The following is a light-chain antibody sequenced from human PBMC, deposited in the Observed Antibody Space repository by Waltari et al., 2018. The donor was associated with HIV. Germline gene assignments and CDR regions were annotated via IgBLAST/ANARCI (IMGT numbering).Light chain of an antibody. V-gene: IGKV1-5*03. CDR2: KAS. CDR3: QQYKSSPYT. J-gene: IGKJ2*01. CDR1: QTISMS. Sequence: DIQMTQSPSTLSASVGDRVTITCRASQTISMSLAWYQQKTGKAPKLLISKASTLESGVPSRFSGSGSGTEFTLTISSLQPDDFATYYCQQYKSSPYTFGQGTKLEIK.